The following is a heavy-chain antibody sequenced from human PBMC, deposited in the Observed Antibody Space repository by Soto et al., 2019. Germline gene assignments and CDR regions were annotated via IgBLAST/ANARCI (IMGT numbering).Heavy chain of an antibody. V-gene: IGHV3-33*01. J-gene: IGHJ3*02. D-gene: IGHD4-17*01. CDR3: ARDHPDYGSPSAFDI. CDR1: GFTFSSYG. CDR2: IWYDGSNK. Sequence: QVQLVESGGGVVQPGRSLRLSCAASGFTFSSYGMHWVRQAPGKGLEWVAVIWYDGSNKYYADSVKGRFTISRDNSKKTLYLQMNSLRAEDTAVYYCARDHPDYGSPSAFDIWGQGTMVTVSS.